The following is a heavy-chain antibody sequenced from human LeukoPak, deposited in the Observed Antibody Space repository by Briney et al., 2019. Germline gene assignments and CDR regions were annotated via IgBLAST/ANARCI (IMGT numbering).Heavy chain of an antibody. D-gene: IGHD6-19*01. Sequence: SETLSLTCTVSGGSISSSSYYWGWIRQPPGKGLEWIGSIYYSGTTHYNLSLKSRVTIFVDTPKNQFSLKLSSVTAADTAVYYCARGAAWLAGIDYWGQGTLVIVSS. V-gene: IGHV4-39*01. CDR1: GGSISSSSYY. J-gene: IGHJ4*02. CDR3: ARGAAWLAGIDY. CDR2: IYYSGTT.